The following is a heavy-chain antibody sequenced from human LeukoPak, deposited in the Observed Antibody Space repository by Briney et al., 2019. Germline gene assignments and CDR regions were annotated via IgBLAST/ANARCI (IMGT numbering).Heavy chain of an antibody. CDR1: GGSISSHY. V-gene: IGHV4-59*11. J-gene: IGHJ6*03. D-gene: IGHD1-1*01. CDR3: ARGNWNSLFYYYYMDV. CDR2: IYYSGST. Sequence: SETLSLTCTVSGGSISSHYWSWIRQPPGKGLEWIGYIYYSGSTNYNPSLKSRVTISVDTSKNQFSLKLSSVTAADTDVYYCARGNWNSLFYYYYMDVWGKGTTVTVSS.